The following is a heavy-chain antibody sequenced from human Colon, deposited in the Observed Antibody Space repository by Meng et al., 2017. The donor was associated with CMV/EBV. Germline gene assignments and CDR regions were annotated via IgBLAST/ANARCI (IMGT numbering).Heavy chain of an antibody. V-gene: IGHV1-2*02. CDR2: INPNSGGT. CDR1: GYTFTGYY. J-gene: IGHJ1*01. CDR3: ATVSSGYYLYFQH. D-gene: IGHD3-22*01. Sequence: HLVQAGAEVKKPGASVKVSCKASGYTFTGYYMHWVRQAPGQGLEWMGWINPNSGGTNYAQKFQGRVTMTRDTSISTAYMELSRLRSDDTAVYYCATVSSGYYLYFQHWGQGTLVTVSS.